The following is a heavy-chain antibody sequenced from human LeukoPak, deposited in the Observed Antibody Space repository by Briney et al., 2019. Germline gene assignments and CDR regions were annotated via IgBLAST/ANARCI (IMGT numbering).Heavy chain of an antibody. V-gene: IGHV3-30*02. CDR3: AKRDSNGYFLFDY. D-gene: IGHD3-22*01. J-gene: IGHJ4*02. Sequence: GGSLILSCAASGFTFSSYGMHWVRQAPGKGLEWVAFIRYDGTNKYYVDSVKGRFTISRDNSKNTLYLQMDSLRAEDTAVYYCAKRDSNGYFLFDYWGQGTLVTVSS. CDR2: IRYDGTNK. CDR1: GFTFSSYG.